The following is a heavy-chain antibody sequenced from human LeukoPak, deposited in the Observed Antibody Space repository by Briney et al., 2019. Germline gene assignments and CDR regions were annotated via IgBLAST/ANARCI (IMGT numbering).Heavy chain of an antibody. CDR2: ISGSGGST. CDR3: AKDSITMVRGVISYYYYYYGMDV. J-gene: IGHJ6*02. Sequence: PSETLSLTCTVSGGSISSYYWSWIRQPPGKGLEWVSAISGSGGSTYYADSVKGRFTISRDNSKNTLYLQMNSLRAEDTAVYYCAKDSITMVRGVISYYYYYYGMDVWGQGTTVTVSS. CDR1: GGSISSYY. V-gene: IGHV3-23*01. D-gene: IGHD3-10*01.